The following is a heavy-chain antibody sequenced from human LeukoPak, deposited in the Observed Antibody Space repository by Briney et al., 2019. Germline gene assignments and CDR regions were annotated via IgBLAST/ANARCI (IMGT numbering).Heavy chain of an antibody. V-gene: IGHV1-18*01. J-gene: IGHJ6*02. Sequence: ASVTVSCKASGYTFTSYGISWVRQAPGQGLEWMGWISAYNGNTNYAQKLQGRVTMTTDTSTSTAYMELRSLRSDDTAVYYCARRRRSEQLWAHPNYYYYGMDVWGQGTTVTVSS. CDR1: GYTFTSYG. D-gene: IGHD5-18*01. CDR3: ARRRRSEQLWAHPNYYYYGMDV. CDR2: ISAYNGNT.